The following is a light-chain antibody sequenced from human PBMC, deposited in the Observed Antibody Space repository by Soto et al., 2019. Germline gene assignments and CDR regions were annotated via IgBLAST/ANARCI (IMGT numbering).Light chain of an antibody. CDR1: SSSIGAGYD. V-gene: IGLV1-40*01. J-gene: IGLJ1*01. CDR2: ANS. CDR3: QSYDSSLYGDM. Sequence: VLTQPPSVSGAPGQRVTISCAGSSSSIGAGYDVHWYQQLPGAAPKLLIYANSNRPSGVPDRFSGSKSGTSASLAITGLQAEDEANYYCQSYDSSLYGDMFGSGTKVTVL.